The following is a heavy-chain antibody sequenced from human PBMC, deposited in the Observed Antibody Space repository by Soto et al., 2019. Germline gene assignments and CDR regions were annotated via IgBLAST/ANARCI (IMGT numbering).Heavy chain of an antibody. CDR2: INHSGST. D-gene: IGHD6-13*01. Sequence: TLSLTCAVYGGSFSGYYWSWIRQPPGKGLEWIGEINHSGSTNYNPSLKSRVTISVDTSKNQFSLKLSSVTAADTAVYYCARGSRSWYARYGYWGQGTLVNVSS. J-gene: IGHJ4*02. CDR1: GGSFSGYY. V-gene: IGHV4-34*01. CDR3: ARGSRSWYARYGY.